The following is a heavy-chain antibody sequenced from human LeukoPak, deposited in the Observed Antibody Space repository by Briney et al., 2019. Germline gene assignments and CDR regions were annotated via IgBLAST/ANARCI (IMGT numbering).Heavy chain of an antibody. Sequence: SVKVSCKASGGTFSSYAISWVRQAPGQGLEWMGGIIPIFGTTNYAQKFLGRVTITADESTTTAYMDLSSLRSEDTAVYYCARPRLMGIAAAGGSFDQWGQGTLVTVSS. V-gene: IGHV1-69*13. J-gene: IGHJ4*02. CDR3: ARPRLMGIAAAGGSFDQ. CDR2: IIPIFGTT. D-gene: IGHD6-13*01. CDR1: GGTFSSYA.